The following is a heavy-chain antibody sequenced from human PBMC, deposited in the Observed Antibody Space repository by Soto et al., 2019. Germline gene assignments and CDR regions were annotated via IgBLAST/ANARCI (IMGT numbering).Heavy chain of an antibody. V-gene: IGHV1-2*04. J-gene: IGHJ6*02. CDR1: GYTFTGYY. D-gene: IGHD3-22*01. CDR2: INPNSGGT. CDR3: ARQYYYDSSGYYLPRYYGMDV. Sequence: ASVKVSCKASGYTFTGYYMHWVRQAPGQGLEWMGWINPNSGGTNYAQKFQGWVTMTRDTSISTAYMELSRLRSDDTAVYYCARQYYYDSSGYYLPRYYGMDVWAQGTTVTVSS.